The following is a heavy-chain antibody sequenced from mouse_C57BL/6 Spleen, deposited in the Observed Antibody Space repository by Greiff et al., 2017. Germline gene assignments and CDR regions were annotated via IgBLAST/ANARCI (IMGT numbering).Heavy chain of an antibody. J-gene: IGHJ4*01. Sequence: EVKLQESGPELVKPGASVKISCKASGYSFTGYYMNWVKQSPEKSLEWIGEINPSTGGTTYNQKFKAKATLTVDKSSSTAYMQLKSLTSEDSAVYYCAKGGAAMDYWGQGTSVTVSS. CDR3: AKGGAAMDY. CDR2: INPSTGGT. CDR1: GYSFTGYY. V-gene: IGHV1-42*01.